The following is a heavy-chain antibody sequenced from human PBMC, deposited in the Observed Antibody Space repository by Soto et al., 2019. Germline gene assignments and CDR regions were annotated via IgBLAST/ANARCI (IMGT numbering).Heavy chain of an antibody. J-gene: IGHJ6*03. D-gene: IGHD2-2*01. CDR3: AFRYCSSTSCLYYYYYMDV. Sequence: EVQLLESGGGLVQPGGSLRLSCAASGFTFSSYAMSWVRQAPGKGLEWISAISGSGGSTYYADSVKGRFTISRDNSKNTLYLQMNSLRAEDTAVYYCAFRYCSSTSCLYYYYYMDVWGKGTTVTVSS. CDR1: GFTFSSYA. CDR2: ISGSGGST. V-gene: IGHV3-23*01.